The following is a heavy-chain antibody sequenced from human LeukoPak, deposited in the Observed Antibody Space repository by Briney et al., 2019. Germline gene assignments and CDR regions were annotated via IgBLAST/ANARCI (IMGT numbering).Heavy chain of an antibody. V-gene: IGHV1-69*13. J-gene: IGHJ6*02. CDR1: GGTFSSYA. Sequence: GASVKVSCKASGGTFSSYAISWVRQAPGQGLEWMGGIIPIFGTANYAQKFQGRVTITADESTSTAYMELSSLRSEDTAVYYCARDPQYCSSTSCYTSPPYYYYGMDVWGQGITVTVSS. D-gene: IGHD2-2*02. CDR3: ARDPQYCSSTSCYTSPPYYYYGMDV. CDR2: IIPIFGTA.